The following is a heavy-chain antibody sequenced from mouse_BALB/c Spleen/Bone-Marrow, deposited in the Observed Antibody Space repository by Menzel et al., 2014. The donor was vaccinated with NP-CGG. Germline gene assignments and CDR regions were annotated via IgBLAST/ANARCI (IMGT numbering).Heavy chain of an antibody. V-gene: IGHV1S45*01. CDR1: GYTFTNHH. J-gene: IGHJ4*01. Sequence: EVQLQESGAELVRPGASVKISCKAFGYTFTNHHINWVKQRPGQGLDWIGYINPYNDYTSYNQKFKGKATLTVDKSSSKAYMELSSLTSKDSAVYYCARRYRGDGLGNYAMAYWGQGTSVTVSS. CDR2: INPYNDYT. D-gene: IGHD2-14*01. CDR3: ARRYRGDGLGNYAMAY.